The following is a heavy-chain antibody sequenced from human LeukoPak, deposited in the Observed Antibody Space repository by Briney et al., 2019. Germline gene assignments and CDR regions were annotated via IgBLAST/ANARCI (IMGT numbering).Heavy chain of an antibody. D-gene: IGHD3-10*01. CDR1: GFIVSGTY. V-gene: IGHV3-53*01. CDR3: AKRNTMVRGGPCFDY. J-gene: IGHJ4*02. Sequence: GGSLRLSCAASGFIVSGTYMTWARQAPGKGLGCVSIIYSGGDTYYTDSVKGRFTVSRDNSKDTLYLQMNDLRPDDTAIYYCAKRNTMVRGGPCFDYWGQGLLVTVSS. CDR2: IYSGGDT.